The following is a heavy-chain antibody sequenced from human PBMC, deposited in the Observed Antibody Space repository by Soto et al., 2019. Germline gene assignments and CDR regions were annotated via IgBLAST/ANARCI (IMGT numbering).Heavy chain of an antibody. CDR1: GYSFTSYW. J-gene: IGHJ6*02. CDR2: IDPSDSYT. Sequence: GESLKISCKGSGYSFTSYWISWVRQMPGKGLEWMGRIDPSDSYTNYSPSFQGHVTISADKPISTAYLQWSSLKASDTAMYYCARHVIAAAQRSGDVWGQGTTVTVSS. V-gene: IGHV5-10-1*01. D-gene: IGHD6-13*01. CDR3: ARHVIAAAQRSGDV.